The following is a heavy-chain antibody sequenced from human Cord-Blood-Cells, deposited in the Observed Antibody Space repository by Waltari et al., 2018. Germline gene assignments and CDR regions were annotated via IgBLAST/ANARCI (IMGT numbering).Heavy chain of an antibody. V-gene: IGHV3-9*01. CDR1: GFTFDDYA. Sequence: EVQLVESGGGLVQPGRSLRLSCAASGFTFDDYAMHWVRQAPGKGLEWVSGISWNSGSIGYADSVKGRFTISRDNAKNSLYLQMNSLRAEDTALYYCAKDSYGSGSYYVMGAFDIWGQGTMVTVSS. CDR2: ISWNSGSI. J-gene: IGHJ3*02. D-gene: IGHD3-10*01. CDR3: AKDSYGSGSYYVMGAFDI.